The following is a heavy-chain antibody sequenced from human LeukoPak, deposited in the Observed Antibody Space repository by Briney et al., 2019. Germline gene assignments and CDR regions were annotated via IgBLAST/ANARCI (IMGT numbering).Heavy chain of an antibody. CDR3: AKVAWEIDAFDI. CDR2: ISYDGSNK. CDR1: GFTFSSYG. Sequence: GRSLRLSCAASGFTFSSYGMHWVRQAPGKGLEWVAVISYDGSNKYYADSVKGRSTISRDNSKNTLYLQMNSLRAEDTAVYYCAKVAWEIDAFDIWGQGTMVTVSS. V-gene: IGHV3-30*18. D-gene: IGHD1-26*01. J-gene: IGHJ3*02.